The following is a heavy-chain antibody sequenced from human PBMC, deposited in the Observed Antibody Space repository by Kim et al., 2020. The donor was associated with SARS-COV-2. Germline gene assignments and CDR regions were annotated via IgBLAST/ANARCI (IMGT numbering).Heavy chain of an antibody. V-gene: IGHV3-23*01. J-gene: IGHJ4*02. Sequence: GGSLRLSCAASGFTLGNNVMSWVRQAPGRGLEWVSTIRTRASAETTYYADSVNGRFTVSRDISKNTLYLELSSLRADDTALYYCAKDRGGSDWPVVDCWGQGTLVTVSS. CDR2: IRTRASAETT. D-gene: IGHD2-21*02. CDR1: GFTLGNNV. CDR3: AKDRGGSDWPVVDC.